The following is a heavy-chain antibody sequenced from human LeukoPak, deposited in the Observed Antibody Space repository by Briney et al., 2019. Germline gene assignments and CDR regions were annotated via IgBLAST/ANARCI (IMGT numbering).Heavy chain of an antibody. Sequence: ASVKVSCKASGYTFTSYGISWVRQAPGQGLEWMGWISAYNGNTNYAQKFQGRVTITADKSTSTAYMELSSLRSEDTAVYYCARGKIPTVTTLLSHYYYMDVWGKGTTVTVAS. D-gene: IGHD4-17*01. CDR1: GYTFTSYG. J-gene: IGHJ6*03. CDR3: ARGKIPTVTTLLSHYYYMDV. V-gene: IGHV1-18*01. CDR2: ISAYNGNT.